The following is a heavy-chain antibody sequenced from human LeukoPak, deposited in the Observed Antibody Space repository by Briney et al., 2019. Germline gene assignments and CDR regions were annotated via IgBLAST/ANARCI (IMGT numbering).Heavy chain of an antibody. CDR2: IIPIFGTA. J-gene: IGHJ4*01. CDR3: ARNRGEPAYYFDY. V-gene: IGHV1-69*05. D-gene: IGHD3-16*01. CDR1: GGTFSSYA. Sequence: SVKVSCKASGGTFSSYAISWVRQAPGQGLEWMGGIIPIFGTANYAQKFQGRVTITTDESTSTGYMELSSLRSEDTAVYYCARNRGEPAYYFDYWGHGTLVTVSS.